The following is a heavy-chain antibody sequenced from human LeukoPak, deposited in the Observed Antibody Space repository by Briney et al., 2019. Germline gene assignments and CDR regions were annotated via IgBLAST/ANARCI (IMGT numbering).Heavy chain of an antibody. CDR2: IYYSGST. V-gene: IGHV4-59*01. CDR1: GGSISSYY. J-gene: IGHJ6*02. Sequence: SPSETLSLTCTVSGGSISSYYWSWIRQPPGKGLEWIGYIYYSGSTNYNPPLKSRVTISVDTSKNQFSLKLSSVTAADTAVYYCARDYSSTSHYYYYGMDVWGQGTTVTVSS. D-gene: IGHD2-2*01. CDR3: ARDYSSTSHYYYYGMDV.